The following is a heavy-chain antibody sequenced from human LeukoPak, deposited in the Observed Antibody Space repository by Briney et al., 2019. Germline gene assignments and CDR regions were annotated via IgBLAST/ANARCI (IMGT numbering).Heavy chain of an antibody. Sequence: ASVKVSCKASGYTFTSYYMHWVRQAPGQGLEWMGIINPSGGSTSYAQKFQGRVSMTRDMSTSTVYMELSSLRSEDTAVCYCARDTRVVVVPAAPSDMLDVWGKGTTVTVSS. V-gene: IGHV1-46*01. CDR2: INPSGGST. CDR1: GYTFTSYY. CDR3: ARDTRVVVVPAAPSDMLDV. D-gene: IGHD2-2*01. J-gene: IGHJ6*04.